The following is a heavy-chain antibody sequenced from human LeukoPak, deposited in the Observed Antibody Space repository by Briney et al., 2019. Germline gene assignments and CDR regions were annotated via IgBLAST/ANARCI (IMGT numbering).Heavy chain of an antibody. Sequence: GGSLRLSCTTSGFTFGDYAMTWVRQAPGKGLEWVGFIRSKTYGGTTQYAASVKGRFTISRDDSKSIAYLQMNSLRTEDTAVYYCARAPPYDFWSGYYYFDKWGQGTLVTVSS. D-gene: IGHD3-3*01. J-gene: IGHJ4*02. CDR3: ARAPPYDFWSGYYYFDK. CDR2: IRSKTYGGTT. V-gene: IGHV3-49*04. CDR1: GFTFGDYA.